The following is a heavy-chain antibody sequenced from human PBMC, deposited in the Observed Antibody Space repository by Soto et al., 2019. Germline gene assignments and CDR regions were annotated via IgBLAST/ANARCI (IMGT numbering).Heavy chain of an antibody. Sequence: EVQLVESGGGLVQPGGSLRLSCAASGFTFSNFWMHWVRQPPGKGLVWVSRINSVATITDYVDSVKGRFTVSRDNDKNTLYLQMNSLRAEDTAVYFCAKGAPELAPGNNVDYWGQGSLVIVSS. D-gene: IGHD1-1*01. J-gene: IGHJ4*02. V-gene: IGHV3-74*01. CDR1: GFTFSNFW. CDR3: AKGAPELAPGNNVDY. CDR2: INSVATIT.